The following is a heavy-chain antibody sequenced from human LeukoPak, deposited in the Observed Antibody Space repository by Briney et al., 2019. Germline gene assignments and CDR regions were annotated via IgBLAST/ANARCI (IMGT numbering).Heavy chain of an antibody. CDR3: ATEGKMVRGVYTDY. CDR2: IIPIFGTT. J-gene: IGHJ4*02. CDR1: GGTFSSYN. Sequence: ASVKVSCKASGGTFSSYNINWVRQAPGQRLEWMGGIIPIFGTTISAQKFQGRVTMTADTSTDKVYMELSSLRSEDTAVYYCATEGKMVRGVYTDYWGQGTLVTVSS. D-gene: IGHD3-10*01. V-gene: IGHV1-69*06.